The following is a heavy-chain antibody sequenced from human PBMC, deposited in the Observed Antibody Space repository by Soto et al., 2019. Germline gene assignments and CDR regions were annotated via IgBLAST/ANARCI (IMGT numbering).Heavy chain of an antibody. V-gene: IGHV3-64*01. Sequence: EVQLAESGGGMVQPGGSLRLSCVASGFTFSSYGMHWVRQAPGKGLEYVSSISSNGGTTYYGNSVKGRFTISRDNSQNTLYLQMGSLRAEDMAVYYCVRRVSVTYDYWGQGTLVTVSS. J-gene: IGHJ4*02. D-gene: IGHD4-17*01. CDR2: ISSNGGTT. CDR1: GFTFSSYG. CDR3: VRRVSVTYDY.